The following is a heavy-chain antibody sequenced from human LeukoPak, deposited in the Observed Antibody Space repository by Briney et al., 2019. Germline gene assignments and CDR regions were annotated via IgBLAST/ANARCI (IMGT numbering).Heavy chain of an antibody. Sequence: ASVKVSCKASGYTFTSYGISWVRQAPGQGLEWMGWISAYNGNTNYARKLQGRVTMTTDTSTSTAYMELRSLRSDDTAVYYCARDPDGSSSWYMYSSGWFSSDPFDYWGQGTLVTVSS. CDR2: ISAYNGNT. D-gene: IGHD6-19*01. V-gene: IGHV1-18*01. CDR3: ARDPDGSSSWYMYSSGWFSSDPFDY. J-gene: IGHJ4*02. CDR1: GYTFTSYG.